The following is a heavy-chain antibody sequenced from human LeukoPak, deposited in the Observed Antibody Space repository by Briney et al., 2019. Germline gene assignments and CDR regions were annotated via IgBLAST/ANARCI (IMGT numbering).Heavy chain of an antibody. J-gene: IGHJ6*03. CDR3: ARTSTIFGVVTDYYYMDV. D-gene: IGHD3-3*01. CDR1: GGSISSYY. V-gene: IGHV4-59*01. CDR2: IYYSGST. Sequence: SETLSLTCTVSGGSISSYYWSWIRQPPGKGLEWIGYIYYSGSTNYNPSLKSRVTISVDTSKNQFSLKLSSVTAADTAVYYCARTSTIFGVVTDYYYMDVWGKGTTVTVSS.